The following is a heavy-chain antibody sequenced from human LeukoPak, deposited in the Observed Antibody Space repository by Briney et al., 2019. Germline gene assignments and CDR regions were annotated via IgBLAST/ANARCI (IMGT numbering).Heavy chain of an antibody. CDR2: IRSKAYGATT. J-gene: IGHJ4*02. V-gene: IGHV3-49*04. D-gene: IGHD6-19*01. CDR3: TRSIAVVGTLGY. Sequence: GGSLRLSCTASRFPFGDYALNWVRQAPGKGLEWVGFIRSKAYGATTEYAASVKGRFTISRDDSKSIAYLQMDSLKTEDTAVYYCTRSIAVVGTLGYWGQGTLVTVSS. CDR1: RFPFGDYA.